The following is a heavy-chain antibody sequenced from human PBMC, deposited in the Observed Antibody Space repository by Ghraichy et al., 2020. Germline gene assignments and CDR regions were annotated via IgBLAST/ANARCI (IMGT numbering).Heavy chain of an antibody. Sequence: GGSLRLSCAASGFTFSDYTMNWVRQVPGKGLEWVSSIGGSGGPISYTASVKGRFTLSRDNAKNSLYLQMNSLRDEDTAVYFCARDRSSPGVKFDLWGQGALVIVSS. CDR1: GFTFSDYT. CDR2: IGGSGGPI. D-gene: IGHD4-23*01. J-gene: IGHJ4*02. CDR3: ARDRSSPGVKFDL. V-gene: IGHV3-48*02.